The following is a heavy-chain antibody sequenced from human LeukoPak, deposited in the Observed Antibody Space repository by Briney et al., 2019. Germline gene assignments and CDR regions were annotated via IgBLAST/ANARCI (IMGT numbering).Heavy chain of an antibody. V-gene: IGHV3-30*02. CDR1: GFTFSNYG. D-gene: IGHD3-10*01. Sequence: GGSLRLPCAASGFTFSNYGMHWVRQAPGKGLEWVAFIRYDGDSTHYADSVKGRFTISRDNSKNTLYLQMNSLRAEDTAVYFCARGVSGSYNGVYYFDYWGQGTQVTVSS. CDR3: ARGVSGSYNGVYYFDY. J-gene: IGHJ4*02. CDR2: IRYDGDST.